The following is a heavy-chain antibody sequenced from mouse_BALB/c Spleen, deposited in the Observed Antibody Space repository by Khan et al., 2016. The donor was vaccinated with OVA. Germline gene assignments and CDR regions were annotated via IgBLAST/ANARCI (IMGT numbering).Heavy chain of an antibody. CDR1: GYTFTDYI. Sequence: QVQLQQSGPELVKPGASLKVSCKASGYTFTDYIIGWVKQSTRQGLEWIGDIFPGSDTPYYNEKFKDKATLTAEKSSNTAYMQHSSLTAEDSAVYCCARGGYSVFAYWGQGTLVTVSA. CDR2: IFPGSDTP. CDR3: ARGGYSVFAY. V-gene: IGHV1-77*01. J-gene: IGHJ3*01.